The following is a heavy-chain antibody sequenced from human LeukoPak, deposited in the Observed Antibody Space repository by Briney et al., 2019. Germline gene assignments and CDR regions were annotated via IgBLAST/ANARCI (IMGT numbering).Heavy chain of an antibody. CDR1: GGTFSSYA. CDR3: ASGVLLWFGERNYGMDV. CDR2: IIPIFGTA. J-gene: IGHJ6*02. V-gene: IGHV1-69*05. Sequence: GASVKVSCKASGGTFSSYAISWVRQAPGQGLEWMGGIIPIFGTANYAQKLQGRVTMTTDTSTSTAYMELRSLRSDDTAVYYCASGVLLWFGERNYGMDVWGQGTTATVSS. D-gene: IGHD3-10*01.